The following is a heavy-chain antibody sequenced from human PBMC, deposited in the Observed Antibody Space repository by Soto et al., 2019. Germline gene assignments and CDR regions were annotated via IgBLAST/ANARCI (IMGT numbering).Heavy chain of an antibody. CDR3: AIATGTYYYYGMDV. V-gene: IGHV3-30*03. D-gene: IGHD1-1*01. CDR1: GFTFSSYG. CDR2: ISYDGSNK. Sequence: GGSLRLSCAASGFTFSSYGMHWVRQAPGKGLEWVAVISYDGSNKYYADSVKGRFTISRDNSENTLYLQMNSLRAEDTAVYYCAIATGTYYYYGMDVWGQGTTVTVSS. J-gene: IGHJ6*02.